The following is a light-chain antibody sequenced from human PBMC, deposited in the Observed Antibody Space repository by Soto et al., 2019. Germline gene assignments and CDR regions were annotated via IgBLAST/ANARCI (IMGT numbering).Light chain of an antibody. Sequence: EIVMTQSPATLSVSPGERATLSCRASQSVSSKLAWFQQKTGQAPSLLIYGVSTRATGVPVRFSGSGSGTEFTLTINSLQTEDFAVYYCQQHNNWPHTFGQGTKLEIK. J-gene: IGKJ2*01. V-gene: IGKV3-15*01. CDR3: QQHNNWPHT. CDR1: QSVSSK. CDR2: GVS.